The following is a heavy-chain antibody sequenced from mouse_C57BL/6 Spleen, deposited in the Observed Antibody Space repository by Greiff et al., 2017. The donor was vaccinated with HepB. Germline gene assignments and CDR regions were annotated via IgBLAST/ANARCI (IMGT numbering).Heavy chain of an antibody. CDR2: ISYDGSN. CDR1: GYSITSGYY. V-gene: IGHV3-6*01. Sequence: EVKLMESGPGLVKPSQSLSLTCSVTGYSITSGYYWNWIRQVPGNKLEWMGYISYDGSNNYNPSLKNRISITRDTSKNQFFLKLNSVTTEDTATYYCARERDPSYFDYWGQGTTLTVSS. J-gene: IGHJ2*01. CDR3: ARERDPSYFDY.